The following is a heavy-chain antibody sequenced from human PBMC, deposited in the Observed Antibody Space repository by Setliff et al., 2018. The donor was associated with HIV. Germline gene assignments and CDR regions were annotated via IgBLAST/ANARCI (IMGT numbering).Heavy chain of an antibody. CDR2: IFHTGST. CDR3: ARPRVGDDAFNI. Sequence: SETLSLTCTVSGGSISSDDYFWGWVRQPPGKGLEWIGNIFHTGSTYYNPSLKSRLSISLDTSKNQFSLSLTSVTAADTAVYLCARPRVGDDAFNIWSQGTLVTVSS. V-gene: IGHV4-39*01. J-gene: IGHJ3*02. CDR1: GGSISSDDYF.